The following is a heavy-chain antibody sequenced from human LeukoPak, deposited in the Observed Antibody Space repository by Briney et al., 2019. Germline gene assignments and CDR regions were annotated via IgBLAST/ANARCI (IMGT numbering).Heavy chain of an antibody. D-gene: IGHD3-3*01. CDR3: TTDPSITIFGLALVFDP. V-gene: IGHV3-15*01. Sequence: GGSLRLSCAASGFTFSNAWMSWFRQAPGKGLEWVGRSKSKTDGGTTDYAAPVKGRFTISRDDSKNTLYLQMNSLKTEDTAVYYCTTDPSITIFGLALVFDPWGQGTLVTVSS. J-gene: IGHJ5*02. CDR2: SKSKTDGGTT. CDR1: GFTFSNAW.